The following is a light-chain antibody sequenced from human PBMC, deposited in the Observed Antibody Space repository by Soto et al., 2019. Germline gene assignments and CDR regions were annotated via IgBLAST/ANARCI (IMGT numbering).Light chain of an antibody. V-gene: IGKV3-20*01. Sequence: ETVLTQSPGTLSLSPGERATLSCRASQSISSNYLAWYRQTPGQAPRLLIYGASKRASGIADRFSGSGSGTDFSLIICRLVPEDFALYYCQQYGSSPWTFGQGTKVEIK. CDR2: GAS. CDR3: QQYGSSPWT. J-gene: IGKJ1*01. CDR1: QSISSNY.